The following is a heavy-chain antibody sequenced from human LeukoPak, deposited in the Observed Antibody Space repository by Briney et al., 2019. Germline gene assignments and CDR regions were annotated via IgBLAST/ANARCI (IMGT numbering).Heavy chain of an antibody. D-gene: IGHD2-15*01. CDR2: IYTSGST. CDR1: GGSISSGSYY. J-gene: IGHJ4*02. V-gene: IGHV4-61*02. CDR3: ARDAPTAYCSGGTCYFDY. Sequence: TLXXXCXVSGGSISSGSYYWSWIRQPAGKGLEWIGRIYTSGSTNYNPSLKSRVTISLDTSKNQFSLKLSSVTAADAAVYYCARDAPTAYCSGGTCYFDYWGQGTLVTVSS.